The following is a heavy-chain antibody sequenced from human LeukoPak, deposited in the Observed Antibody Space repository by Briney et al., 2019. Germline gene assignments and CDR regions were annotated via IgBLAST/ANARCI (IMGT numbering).Heavy chain of an antibody. D-gene: IGHD6-19*01. CDR3: ARDTGRGLVVGY. Sequence: ASVKVSCKASGYTFTGYYMHWVRQAPGQGLEWMGWINPNSGGTNYAQKFQGRVIMTRDTSISTAYMELSRLRSDDTAVYYCARDTGRGLVVGYWGQGTLVTVSS. CDR1: GYTFTGYY. J-gene: IGHJ4*02. V-gene: IGHV1-2*02. CDR2: INPNSGGT.